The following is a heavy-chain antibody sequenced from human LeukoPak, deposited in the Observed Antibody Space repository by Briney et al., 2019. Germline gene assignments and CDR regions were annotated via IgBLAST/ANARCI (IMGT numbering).Heavy chain of an antibody. CDR2: IYYSGST. CDR3: ARQNSGARLNV. J-gene: IGHJ6*02. Sequence: SETLSLTCTVSGDSMSSYYWSWIRPPPGKGLEWIGHIYYSGSTDYNPSLKSRLTISVDTSKNQFSLQLSSVTAADTAVYFCARQNSGARLNVWGQGTTVTVSS. D-gene: IGHD6-25*01. CDR1: GDSMSSYY. V-gene: IGHV4-59*08.